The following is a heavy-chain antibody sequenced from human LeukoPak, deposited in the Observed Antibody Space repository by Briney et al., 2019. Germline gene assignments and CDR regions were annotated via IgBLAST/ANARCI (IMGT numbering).Heavy chain of an antibody. J-gene: IGHJ4*02. CDR1: GFTFDDYG. V-gene: IGHV3-30*02. CDR2: IRFDGSNK. Sequence: PGGSLRLSCAASGFTFDDYGMHWVRQAPGKGLEWVAFIRFDGSNKYYADSVKGRFTISRDNSKNTLYLQMNSLRAEDAAVYYCAKDYAFWSGYYSPTRGYFDYWGQGTLVTVSS. D-gene: IGHD3-3*01. CDR3: AKDYAFWSGYYSPTRGYFDY.